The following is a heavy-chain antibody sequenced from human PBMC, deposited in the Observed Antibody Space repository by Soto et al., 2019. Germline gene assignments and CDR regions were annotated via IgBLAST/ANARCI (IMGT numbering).Heavy chain of an antibody. V-gene: IGHV1-46*01. J-gene: IGHJ6*02. Sequence: ASVKVSCKASGYTFTSYYMHWVRQAPGQGLEWMGIINPSGGSTSYAQKFQGRVTMTRDTSTSTVYMELSSLRSEDTAVYYCARERADDYYDFWNGYYLEGVPMDVWSQGTTVTVSS. D-gene: IGHD3-3*01. CDR1: GYTFTSYY. CDR3: ARERADDYYDFWNGYYLEGVPMDV. CDR2: INPSGGST.